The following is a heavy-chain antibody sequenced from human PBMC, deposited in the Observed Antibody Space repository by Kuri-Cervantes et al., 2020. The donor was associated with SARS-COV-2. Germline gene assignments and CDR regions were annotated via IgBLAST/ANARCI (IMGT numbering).Heavy chain of an antibody. V-gene: IGHV4-38-2*02. CDR3: ARHDVGTIVRGPRDWFDP. CDR1: GYSISSGYY. Sequence: ESLKISCTVSGYSISSGYYWGWIRQPPGKGLEWIGYIYYSGSTNYNPSLKSRVTISVDTSKNQFSLKLSSVTAADTAVYYCARHDVGTIVRGPRDWFDPWGQGTLVTVSS. D-gene: IGHD3-10*01. CDR2: IYYSGST. J-gene: IGHJ5*02.